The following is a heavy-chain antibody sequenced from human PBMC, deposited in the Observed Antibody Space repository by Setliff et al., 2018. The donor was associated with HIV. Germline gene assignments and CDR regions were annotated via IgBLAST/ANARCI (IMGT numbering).Heavy chain of an antibody. J-gene: IGHJ4*02. CDR2: MYSGEST. V-gene: IGHV3-53*01. Sequence: GSLRLSCAASGFTVSNNYMSWVRQAPGKGLQWVSVMYSGESTFYADSVRGRFTISRDNTKNSLYLQMNSLRAEDTAVYYCARVMIGYSGYDAFDYWGQGTLVTVSS. CDR1: GFTVSNNY. CDR3: ARVMIGYSGYDAFDY. D-gene: IGHD5-12*01.